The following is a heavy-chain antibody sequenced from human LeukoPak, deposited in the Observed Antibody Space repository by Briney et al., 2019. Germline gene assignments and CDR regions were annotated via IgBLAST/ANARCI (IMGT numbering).Heavy chain of an antibody. CDR2: ISYDGSNK. J-gene: IGHJ4*02. V-gene: IGHV3-30*18. Sequence: GGSLRLSCAASGFTLSSYGMHWVRQAPGKGLEWVAVISYDGSNKYYADSVKGRFTISRDNSKNTLYLQMNSLRAEDTAVYYCAKDLGRDTMVQGYWGQGTLATVSS. D-gene: IGHD3-10*01. CDR3: AKDLGRDTMVQGY. CDR1: GFTLSSYG.